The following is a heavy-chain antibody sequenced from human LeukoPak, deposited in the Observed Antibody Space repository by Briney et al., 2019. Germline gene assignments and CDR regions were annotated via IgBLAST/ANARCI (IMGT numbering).Heavy chain of an antibody. Sequence: NPSESLCLTCSVSGGSIESYYWSWIPQPPGKGLEFIGYIPVSGTPKHNPSPKSRVTLSIDTTKNHFSLKLRSATAADTAVDFRARSPYFEGFDYWGQGALVTVSS. D-gene: IGHD3-9*01. CDR3: ARSPYFEGFDY. CDR1: GGSIESYY. J-gene: IGHJ4*02. CDR2: IPVSGTP. V-gene: IGHV4-4*08.